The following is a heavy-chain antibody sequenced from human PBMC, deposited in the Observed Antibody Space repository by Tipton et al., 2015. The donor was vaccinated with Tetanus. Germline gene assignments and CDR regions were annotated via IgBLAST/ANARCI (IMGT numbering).Heavy chain of an antibody. D-gene: IGHD6-13*01. CDR2: ISYDGSNK. CDR3: AKDQSSIAAAGHYYYGMDV. Sequence: SLRLSCAASGFTFSSYGMHWVRQAPGKGLEWVAVISYDGSNKYYADSVKGRFTISRDNSKNTLHLQMNSLRAEDTAVYYCAKDQSSIAAAGHYYYGMDVWGQGTTVTVSS. CDR1: GFTFSSYG. J-gene: IGHJ6*02. V-gene: IGHV3-30*18.